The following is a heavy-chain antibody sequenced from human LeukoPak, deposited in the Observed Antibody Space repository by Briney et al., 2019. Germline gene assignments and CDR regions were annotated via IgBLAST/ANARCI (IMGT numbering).Heavy chain of an antibody. V-gene: IGHV4-39*07. CDR3: ARGRRGYYGPRDAFDI. J-gene: IGHJ3*02. Sequence: SETLSLTCTVSGGSISSSSYYWAWIRQPPGKGLEWIGSIYYSGSTYYNPSLKSRVTISVDTSKNQFSLKLSSVTAADTAVYYCARGRRGYYGPRDAFDIWGQGTMVTVSS. CDR1: GGSISSSSYY. D-gene: IGHD3-10*01. CDR2: IYYSGST.